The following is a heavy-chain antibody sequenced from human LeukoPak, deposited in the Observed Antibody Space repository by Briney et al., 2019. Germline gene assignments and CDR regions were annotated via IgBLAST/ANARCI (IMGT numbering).Heavy chain of an antibody. J-gene: IGHJ3*02. Sequence: PGRSLRLSCAVSGFTFNNYGMHWVRQAPGKGLEWVALIWYDGTNKYYGDSVKGRFTISRDNSKNTLYLQMNSLRAEDTAVYYCARGRFGELSVATFDIWGQGTMVTVSS. D-gene: IGHD3-10*01. CDR2: IWYDGTNK. V-gene: IGHV3-33*01. CDR1: GFTFNNYG. CDR3: ARGRFGELSVATFDI.